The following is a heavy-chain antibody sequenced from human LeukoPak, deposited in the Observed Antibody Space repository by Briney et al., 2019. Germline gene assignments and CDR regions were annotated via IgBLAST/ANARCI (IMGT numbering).Heavy chain of an antibody. D-gene: IGHD4-23*01. CDR1: GGSISSYY. CDR2: IYTSGST. J-gene: IGHJ4*02. Sequence: PSETLSLTCTVSGGSISSYYWSWIRQLAGKGLEWIGRIYTSGSTNYNPSLKSRVTMSVDTSKNQFSLKLSSVTAADTAVYYCARDLPYYDYGGNSAFDYWGQGTLVTVSS. V-gene: IGHV4-4*07. CDR3: ARDLPYYDYGGNSAFDY.